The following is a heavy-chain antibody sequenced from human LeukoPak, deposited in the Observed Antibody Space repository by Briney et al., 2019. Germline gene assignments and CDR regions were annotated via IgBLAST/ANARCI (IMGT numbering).Heavy chain of an antibody. CDR1: GFTFSSYG. CDR3: AKWSRALDY. CDR2: ISYDGSNK. J-gene: IGHJ4*02. Sequence: GGSLRLSCAASGFTFSSYGMHWVRQAPGKGLEWVAVISYDGSNKYYADSVKGRFTISRDNSKNTLYLQMNSLRAEDTAVYYCAKWSRALDYWGQGTLVTVSS. V-gene: IGHV3-30*18. D-gene: IGHD3-3*01.